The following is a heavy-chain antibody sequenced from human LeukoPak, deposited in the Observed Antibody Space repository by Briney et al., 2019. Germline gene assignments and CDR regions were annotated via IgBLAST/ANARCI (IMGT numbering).Heavy chain of an antibody. Sequence: ASVKVSCKASGYTFTSYYMHWVRQAPGQGFEWMGIINPSGGSTSYAQKFQGRVTMTRDMSTSTVYMELSSLRSEDTAVYYCARELTRGYSYGPNWFDPWGQGTLVTVSS. CDR2: INPSGGST. D-gene: IGHD5-18*01. J-gene: IGHJ5*02. V-gene: IGHV1-46*01. CDR1: GYTFTSYY. CDR3: ARELTRGYSYGPNWFDP.